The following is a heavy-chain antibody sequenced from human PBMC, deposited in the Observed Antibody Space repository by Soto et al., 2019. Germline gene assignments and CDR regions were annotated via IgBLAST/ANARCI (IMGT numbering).Heavy chain of an antibody. V-gene: IGHV4-30-4*01. J-gene: IGHJ3*02. Sequence: QVQLQESGPGLVKPSQTLSLTCTVSGGSFSSGDSYWSWIRQPPGKGLEWIGYMYYSGRPYYNPSLRSRVTISVDTSKNQFSLKLSSVTAADTAVYYCVRAPNYGHDAFDIWGQGTMVTVSS. CDR2: MYYSGRP. CDR3: VRAPNYGHDAFDI. CDR1: GGSFSSGDSY. D-gene: IGHD4-17*01.